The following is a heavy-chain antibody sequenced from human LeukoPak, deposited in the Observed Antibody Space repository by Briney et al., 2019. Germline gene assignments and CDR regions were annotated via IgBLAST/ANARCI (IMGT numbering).Heavy chain of an antibody. V-gene: IGHV4-34*01. CDR3: ARVPYYDSSGYYYQVQNLHAFDI. J-gene: IGHJ3*02. CDR2: IHPSGIF. CDR1: GGSCDDYY. Sequence: PSETLSLTCAVYGGSCDDYYCSWLRQPPGKGLEWIGEIHPSGIFYYNSSLLSRVTISIDTSKNQFSLKLSSVTAADTAVHYCARVPYYDSSGYYYQVQNLHAFDIWGQGTMVTVSS. D-gene: IGHD3-22*01.